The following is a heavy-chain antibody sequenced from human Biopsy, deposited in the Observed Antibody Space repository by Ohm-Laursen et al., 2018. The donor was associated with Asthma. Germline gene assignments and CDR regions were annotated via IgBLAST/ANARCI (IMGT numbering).Heavy chain of an antibody. CDR3: ARTFHFWSPYHAEHYQL. V-gene: IGHV3-7*01. J-gene: IGHJ1*01. Sequence: SLRLSCTASGFTFGDYCMSWVRQVPGKGLEWVANITHDGSEKNHVDSLKGRFTISRDNAKNLLLLQMNSLRAEDTAVYYCARTFHFWSPYHAEHYQLWGQGTLVTVSS. CDR2: ITHDGSEK. D-gene: IGHD3-3*01. CDR1: GFTFGDYC.